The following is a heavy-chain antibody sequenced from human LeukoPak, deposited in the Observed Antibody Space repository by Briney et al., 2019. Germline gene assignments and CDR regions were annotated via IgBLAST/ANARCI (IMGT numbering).Heavy chain of an antibody. J-gene: IGHJ6*03. Sequence: ASVKVSCKVSGYTLTELSMHWVRQAPGKGLEWMGGFDPEDGETIYAQKFRGRVTMTEDTSTDTAYMELSSLRSEDTAVYYCATDSQYYYYMDVWGKGTTVTVSS. CDR1: GYTLTELS. CDR2: FDPEDGET. CDR3: ATDSQYYYYMDV. V-gene: IGHV1-24*01.